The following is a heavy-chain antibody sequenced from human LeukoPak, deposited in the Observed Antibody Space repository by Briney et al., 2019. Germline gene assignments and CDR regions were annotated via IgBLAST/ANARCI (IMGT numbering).Heavy chain of an antibody. D-gene: IGHD1-26*01. Sequence: NPSETLSLTCTVSGGSISNYYWSWIRQPPGKGLEWIGYIYYSGSTNYNPSLKSRVTISVDTSKNQFSLKLSSVTAADTAVYYCARHSGSYYGYWGQGTLVTVSS. CDR1: GGSISNYY. V-gene: IGHV4-59*01. CDR3: ARHSGSYYGY. J-gene: IGHJ4*02. CDR2: IYYSGST.